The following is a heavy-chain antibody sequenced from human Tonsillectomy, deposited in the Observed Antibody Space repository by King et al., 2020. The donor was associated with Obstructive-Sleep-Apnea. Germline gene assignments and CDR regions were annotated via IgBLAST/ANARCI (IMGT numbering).Heavy chain of an antibody. J-gene: IGHJ5*02. V-gene: IGHV4-39*07. Sequence: QLQESGPGLVKPSETLSLTCTVSGGSISSSSYYWGWIRQPPGKGLEWIGSIYYIGSTYYNPSRKSRVTISVETSKNHFSLKLSSVTAADTAGYSCARGYYYDSSGYSRYNWFDPWGQGTLVTVSS. CDR1: GGSISSSSYY. CDR3: ARGYYYDSSGYSRYNWFDP. CDR2: IYYIGST. D-gene: IGHD3-22*01.